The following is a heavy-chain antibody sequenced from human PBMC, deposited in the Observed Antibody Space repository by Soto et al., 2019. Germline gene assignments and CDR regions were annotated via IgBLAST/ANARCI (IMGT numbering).Heavy chain of an antibody. Sequence: PGGSLRVSCAASGFTFSDYYMSWIRQAPGKGLEWVSYISSSSSYTNYADSVKGRFTISRDNAKNSLYLQMNSLRAEDSAVYYCARPSSFFDSYYFAYWGQGTPVTVSS. V-gene: IGHV3-11*03. J-gene: IGHJ4*02. CDR2: ISSSSSYT. CDR1: GFTFSDYY. D-gene: IGHD3-9*01. CDR3: ARPSSFFDSYYFAY.